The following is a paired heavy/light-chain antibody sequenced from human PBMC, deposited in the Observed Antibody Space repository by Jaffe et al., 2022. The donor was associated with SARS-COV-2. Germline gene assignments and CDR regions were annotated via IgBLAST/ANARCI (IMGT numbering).Heavy chain of an antibody. CDR2: IYHTGST. CDR3: AGDRQQWLVGDGAYFYYGLDV. J-gene: IGHJ6*02. CDR1: GGSIRSGTYY. V-gene: IGHV4-31*03. Sequence: QLQESGPGLVKPSQTLSLTCTVSGGSIRSGTYYWSWIRQRPGKGLEWIGNIYHTGSTKYNASLKSRVVISVDSSKTQFSLRLSSVTAADTAVYFCAGDRQQWLVGDGAYFYYGLDVWGQGTTVTVSS. D-gene: IGHD6-19*01.
Light chain of an antibody. CDR1: QSISNF. J-gene: IGKJ3*01. V-gene: IGKV1-39*01. CDR2: AAY. Sequence: DIQMTQSPSSLSASVGDRVTITCRASQSISNFLNWYQQKPGKAPKLLIFAAYSLQSGVPSRFSGSGSGTDFTLTISSLQPEDCATYFCQRSDSWGVTFGPGTKVQI. CDR3: QRSDSWGVT.